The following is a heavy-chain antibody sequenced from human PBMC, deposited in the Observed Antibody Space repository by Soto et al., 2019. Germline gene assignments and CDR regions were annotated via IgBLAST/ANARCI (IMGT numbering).Heavy chain of an antibody. Sequence: QVQLVESGGGVVQPGRSLRLSCAASGFTFSTYGMHWVRQAPGKGLEWVAVVSFDGSDKYYAHSVKGRFTISRDNSKNTLYLQMNSLRAEDTAVYYCAKVFSSGSPQLYGMDVWGQGTTVTVSS. CDR1: GFTFSTYG. J-gene: IGHJ6*02. D-gene: IGHD3-10*01. CDR3: AKVFSSGSPQLYGMDV. V-gene: IGHV3-30*18. CDR2: VSFDGSDK.